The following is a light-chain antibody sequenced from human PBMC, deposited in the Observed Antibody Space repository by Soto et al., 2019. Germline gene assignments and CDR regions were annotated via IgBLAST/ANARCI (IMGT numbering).Light chain of an antibody. J-gene: IGLJ7*01. CDR2: DTT. CDR1: TGPVISTHY. V-gene: IGLV7-46*01. CDR3: LLSYDDARV. Sequence: QAVVTQEPSLTVSPGGTVTLTCGSSTGPVISTHYPYWFQQKPGHAPRTVIYDTTIKHSWTPARFSGSLLGGKAVLTLAGAQPEDEADYYCLLSYDDARVFGGGTQLTVL.